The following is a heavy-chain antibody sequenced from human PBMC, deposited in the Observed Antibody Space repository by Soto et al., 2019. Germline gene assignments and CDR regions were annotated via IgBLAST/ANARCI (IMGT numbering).Heavy chain of an antibody. CDR3: ARDTKMLAPLIYMDH. CDR2: ISSRSSNI. V-gene: IGHV3-21*01. CDR1: GFTFNIYS. Sequence: GGSLRLSCAASGFTFNIYSMNWVRQAPGKGLERVSSISSRSSNIDYADSVKGRFTISRDNANNSLYLQMNNLSADDTAVYYCARDTKMLAPLIYMDHWGRGTLVTVS. D-gene: IGHD3-22*01. J-gene: IGHJ4*02.